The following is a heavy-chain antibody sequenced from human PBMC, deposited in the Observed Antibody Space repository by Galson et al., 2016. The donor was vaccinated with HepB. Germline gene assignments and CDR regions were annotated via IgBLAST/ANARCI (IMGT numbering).Heavy chain of an antibody. CDR3: ARDYGGNSGWFDP. J-gene: IGHJ5*02. CDR1: GYTFTNYD. Sequence: SVKVSCKASGYTFTNYDINWVRQATGQGLEWLGWMSPNSGNTGYAQNFQGRVTLTRDTSISTASMELSSLRSDDTAVYYCARDYGGNSGWFDPWGQGTLVTVSS. V-gene: IGHV1-8*01. D-gene: IGHD4-23*01. CDR2: MSPNSGNT.